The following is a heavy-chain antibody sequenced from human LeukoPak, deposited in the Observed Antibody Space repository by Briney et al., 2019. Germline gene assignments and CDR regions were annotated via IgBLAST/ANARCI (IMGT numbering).Heavy chain of an antibody. CDR2: ISWNSGSI. V-gene: IGHV3-9*01. Sequence: GGSLRLSCAASGFTFDDYAMHWVRQPPGKGLEWVSGISWNSGSIGYVDSVKGRFTISRDNSKNTLYLQMNSLRAEDTAVYYCARDLLVYSGSYHGDFDYWGQGTLVTVSS. D-gene: IGHD1-26*01. CDR1: GFTFDDYA. CDR3: ARDLLVYSGSYHGDFDY. J-gene: IGHJ4*02.